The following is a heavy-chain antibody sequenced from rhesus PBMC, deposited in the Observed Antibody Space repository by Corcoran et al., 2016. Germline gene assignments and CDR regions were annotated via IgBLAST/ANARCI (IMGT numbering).Heavy chain of an antibody. CDR2: INDSSGST. V-gene: IGHV4-143*01. CDR3: ERSHTVGTVTNFDC. J-gene: IGHJ4*01. CDR1: GGSISGYYL. D-gene: IGHD5-24*01. Sequence: QVLLQESGPGVVKTSETLSRTCAVSGGSISGYYLWSWISQPPGKGLEWNGGINDSSGSTDYNPALAGQVNISKAASKHQFALQLSSVTAADTAVYYCERSHTVGTVTNFDCWGQGVLVTVSS.